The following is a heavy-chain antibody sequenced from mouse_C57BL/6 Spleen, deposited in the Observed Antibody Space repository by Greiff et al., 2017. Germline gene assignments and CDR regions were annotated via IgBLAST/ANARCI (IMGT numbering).Heavy chain of an antibody. J-gene: IGHJ1*03. D-gene: IGHD2-5*01. V-gene: IGHV1-22*01. CDR1: GYTFTDYN. CDR3: ATYSNLYWYFDV. Sequence: EVQLQQSGPELVKPGASVKMSCKASGYTFTDYNMHWVKQSHGKSLEWIGYINPNNGGTSYNQKFKGKATLTVNKSSSTAYMELRSLTSEDSAVYYCATYSNLYWYFDVWGTGTTVTVSS. CDR2: INPNNGGT.